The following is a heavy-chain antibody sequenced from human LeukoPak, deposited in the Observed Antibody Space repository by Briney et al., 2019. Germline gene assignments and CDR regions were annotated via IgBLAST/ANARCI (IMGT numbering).Heavy chain of an antibody. V-gene: IGHV4-34*01. D-gene: IGHD2-2*01. J-gene: IGHJ4*02. CDR1: GGSFSGYY. CDR2: INHSGST. Sequence: SETLSLTCAVYGGSFSGYYWSWIRQPPGKGLEWIGEINHSGSTNYNPSLKSRVTISVDTSKNQFSLKLSSVTAVDTAVYYCARTPPYCSGTSCFDYWGQGTLVTVSS. CDR3: ARTPPYCSGTSCFDY.